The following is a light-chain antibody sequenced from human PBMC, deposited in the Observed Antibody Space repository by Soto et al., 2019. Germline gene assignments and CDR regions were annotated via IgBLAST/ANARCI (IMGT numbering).Light chain of an antibody. Sequence: EIVLTQSPGTLSLSPGERATLSCRASQSVVSSHLAWYQQKPGQAPRLLIYGVSSRATGIPDRFSGSGSGTDFTLSSSGLEPEDFGLDYGQQYELAPMTFGQGTKVEIK. CDR3: QQYELAPMT. V-gene: IGKV3-20*01. CDR1: QSVVSSH. J-gene: IGKJ1*01. CDR2: GVS.